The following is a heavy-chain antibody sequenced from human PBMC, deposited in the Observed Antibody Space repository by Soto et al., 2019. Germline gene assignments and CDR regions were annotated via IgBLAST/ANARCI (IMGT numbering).Heavy chain of an antibody. CDR2: VSPNGQGI. J-gene: IGHJ4*01. D-gene: IGHD3-10*01. CDR3: TKDRDYPRGYVHY. CDR1: GFTLGRYG. Sequence: PGGSLRLSCAASGFTLGRYGMSWVRQAPGTGLEWVSAVSPNGQGIYYADSVRGRFTISRDFSKNTVFLHIVSLSAEAMAVSHSTKDRDYPRGYVHYCSHGTLVTV. V-gene: IGHV3-23*01.